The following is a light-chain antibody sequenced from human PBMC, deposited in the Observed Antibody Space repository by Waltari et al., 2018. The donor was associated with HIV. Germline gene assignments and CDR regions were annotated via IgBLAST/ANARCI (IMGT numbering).Light chain of an antibody. J-gene: IGLJ2*01. V-gene: IGLV3-27*01. CDR2: KDT. Sequence: SYELTQPSSVSVSPGQTARITCSGDALANKCARWFQQKPGPAPILVIYKDTERPSGIPGRFCGSSSGTTVTLIISGAQVEDEADYFCYSAADKKVLFGGGTKLTVL. CDR1: ALANKC. CDR3: YSAADKKVL.